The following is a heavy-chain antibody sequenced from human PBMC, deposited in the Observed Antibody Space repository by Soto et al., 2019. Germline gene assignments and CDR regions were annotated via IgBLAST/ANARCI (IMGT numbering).Heavy chain of an antibody. V-gene: IGHV3-23*01. Sequence: GGSLRLCCGAAGFTCRDYAMSWVRQAPGKGLGWVSAIDRSGGTSYYADSVKGRFTISRDNAKNTLYLQMNSLRADDTAVYYCARGDCSAAGCYIHYYYGMDVWGQGTTVTVSS. CDR3: ARGDCSAAGCYIHYYYGMDV. CDR2: IDRSGGTS. J-gene: IGHJ6*02. D-gene: IGHD2-2*02. CDR1: GFTCRDYA.